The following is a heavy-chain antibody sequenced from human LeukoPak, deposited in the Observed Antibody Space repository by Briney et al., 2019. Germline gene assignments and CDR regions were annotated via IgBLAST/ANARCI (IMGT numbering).Heavy chain of an antibody. CDR3: ATEKGTTTWRSSRSYSFDS. V-gene: IGHV3-30-3*01. CDR1: GFTFSSYW. Sequence: GGSLRLSCAASGFTFSSYWMHWVRQAPGKGLEWVAFVSYDATTTYYTASVKGRFTISRDNSGNTLFLQMNSLRAEDTAVYYCATEKGTTTWRSSRSYSFDSWGQGTLVTVSS. J-gene: IGHJ4*02. D-gene: IGHD1-14*01. CDR2: VSYDATTT.